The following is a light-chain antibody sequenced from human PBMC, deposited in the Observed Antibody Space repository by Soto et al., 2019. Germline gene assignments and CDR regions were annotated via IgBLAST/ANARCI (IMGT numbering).Light chain of an antibody. CDR1: SSDVGSYNY. V-gene: IGLV2-14*01. J-gene: IGLJ1*01. Sequence: QSVLTQPASVSGSPGQSITISCTGTSSDVGSYNYVSWYQQHPGKAPKLMIYDVSNRPSGVSNRFSGSKSGNTASLTISGLQAEDEADYYCSSYTSSSSPYVFVTGTKVILL. CDR2: DVS. CDR3: SSYTSSSSPYV.